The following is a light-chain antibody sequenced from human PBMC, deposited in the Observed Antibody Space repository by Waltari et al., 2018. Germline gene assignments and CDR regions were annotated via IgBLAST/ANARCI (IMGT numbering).Light chain of an antibody. CDR2: AAS. CDR3: QQIYSTALT. CDR1: QSISSY. Sequence: DIQMTQSPSSLSASVGDRVTITCRASQSISSYLNWYQQKPGKAPKLLIYAASSLQSGVPSRFSGSGSGTPFTLTIIILQPEDFATYYCQQIYSTALTFGGRTKVEI. V-gene: IGKV1-39*01. J-gene: IGKJ4*01.